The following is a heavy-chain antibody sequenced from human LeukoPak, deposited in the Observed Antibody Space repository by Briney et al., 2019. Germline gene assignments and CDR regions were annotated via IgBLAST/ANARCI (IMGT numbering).Heavy chain of an antibody. CDR2: IKHDGSEK. Sequence: GGSLRLSCETSGFTFSSSWMNWVRQAPGKGLEWVANIKHDGSEKYYLDSVKGRFTLSRDNAKNSMYLQMTSLSAEDTAVYYCVRASAGTYFDYWGQGTLVTVSS. J-gene: IGHJ4*02. CDR3: VRASAGTYFDY. V-gene: IGHV3-7*01. CDR1: GFTFSSSW. D-gene: IGHD6-19*01.